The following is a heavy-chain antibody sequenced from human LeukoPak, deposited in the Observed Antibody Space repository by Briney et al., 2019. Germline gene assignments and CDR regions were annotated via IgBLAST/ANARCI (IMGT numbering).Heavy chain of an antibody. CDR3: ARDRRSGYDPTPFDY. J-gene: IGHJ4*02. V-gene: IGHV1-2*02. CDR1: GYTFTGYY. D-gene: IGHD5-12*01. Sequence: ASVKVSCKASGYTFTGYYMHWVRQAPGQGLEWMGWINPNSGGTNYAQKFQGRVTMTRDTSISTAYMELSRLRSDDTAVYYCARDRRSGYDPTPFDYWGQGTLVTVSS. CDR2: INPNSGGT.